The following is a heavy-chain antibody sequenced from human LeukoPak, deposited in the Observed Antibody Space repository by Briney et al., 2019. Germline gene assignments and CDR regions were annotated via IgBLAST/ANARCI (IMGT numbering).Heavy chain of an antibody. CDR1: GYSFSNYG. J-gene: IGHJ4*02. V-gene: IGHV1-18*01. D-gene: IGHD3-10*01. Sequence: ASVKVSCKTSGYSFSNYGISWVRQAPGRGLEWMGRIGRVTSNSGDVTYAPKFQDRATMTTDTSTTTAYMELRSLRFDDTAVYFCARYNSLFRGVTTSDYWGQGTLVTVSS. CDR2: IGRVTSNSGDV. CDR3: ARYNSLFRGVTTSDY.